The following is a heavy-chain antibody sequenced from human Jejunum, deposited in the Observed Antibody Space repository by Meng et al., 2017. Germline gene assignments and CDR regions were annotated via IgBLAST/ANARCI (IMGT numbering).Heavy chain of an antibody. CDR1: GGSLSGYY. J-gene: IGHJ3*02. CDR3: ARGRGGYDPHAFDI. Sequence: GKLQQWGAGLLKPSETLSLTCAVYGGSLSGYYWSWIRQAPGKGLEWIGEINYTGSATYNSSLKRRVTISVDTSKNHFSLRLSSVTAADTAVYYCARGRGGYDPHAFDIWGQGTMVTVSS. D-gene: IGHD5-12*01. V-gene: IGHV4-34*02. CDR2: INYTGSA.